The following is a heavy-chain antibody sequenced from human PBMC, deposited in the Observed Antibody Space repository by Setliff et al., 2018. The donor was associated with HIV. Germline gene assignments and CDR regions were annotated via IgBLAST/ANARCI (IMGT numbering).Heavy chain of an antibody. D-gene: IGHD3-10*01. CDR3: ARVAGFGELLYYYYYYMDV. Sequence: GGSLRLSCAASGFTFSSYSMNWVRQAPGKGLEWVSFISGNSGAVTYADSVKGRFTISRDNAKNSLYLQMNSLRAEDTAVYYCARVAGFGELLYYYYYYMDVWGKGTTVTVSS. CDR1: GFTFSSYS. V-gene: IGHV3-21*05. CDR2: ISGNSGAV. J-gene: IGHJ6*03.